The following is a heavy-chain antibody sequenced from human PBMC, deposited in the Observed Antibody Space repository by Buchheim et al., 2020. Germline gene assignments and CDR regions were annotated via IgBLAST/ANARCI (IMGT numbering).Heavy chain of an antibody. CDR2: IKQDGSEK. V-gene: IGHV3-7*01. CDR3: ARGRPITIFGVVTTVYFDY. J-gene: IGHJ4*02. CDR1: GFTFSSYW. Sequence: EVQLVESGGGLVQPGGSLRLSCAASGFTFSSYWMSWVRQAPGKGLEWVANIKQDGSEKYYVDSVKGRFTISRDNAKNSLYLQMNSLRAEDTAVYYCARGRPITIFGVVTTVYFDYWGQGTL. D-gene: IGHD3-3*01.